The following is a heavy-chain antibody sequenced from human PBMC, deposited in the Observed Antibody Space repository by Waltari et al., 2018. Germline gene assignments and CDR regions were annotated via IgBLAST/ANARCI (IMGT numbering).Heavy chain of an antibody. Sequence: QVQLVQSGAEVKKPGSSVKVSCKASGGTFSSYAISWVRQAPGQGLEWMGGIIPILGKANYAQEFQGRVTITADESTSTAYMELSSLRSEDTAVYYCARGAMAYCGGDCYGIYYFDYWGQGTLVTVSS. CDR3: ARGAMAYCGGDCYGIYYFDY. CDR2: IIPILGKA. J-gene: IGHJ4*02. CDR1: GGTFSSYA. D-gene: IGHD2-21*01. V-gene: IGHV1-69*11.